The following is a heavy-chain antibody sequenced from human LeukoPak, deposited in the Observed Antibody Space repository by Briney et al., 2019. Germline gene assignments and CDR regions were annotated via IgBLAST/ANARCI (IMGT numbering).Heavy chain of an antibody. CDR3: WYSGSRQASNFDY. V-gene: IGHV3-23*01. Sequence: GGSLRLSCAASGFTFSSYAMSWVRQAPGKGLEWVSGISGSGGNTYYADSVKGRFTISRDNSKNTLYLQMNSLRAEDTAAYYCWYSGSRQASNFDYWGQGTLVTVSS. CDR1: GFTFSSYA. J-gene: IGHJ4*02. D-gene: IGHD1-26*01. CDR2: ISGSGGNT.